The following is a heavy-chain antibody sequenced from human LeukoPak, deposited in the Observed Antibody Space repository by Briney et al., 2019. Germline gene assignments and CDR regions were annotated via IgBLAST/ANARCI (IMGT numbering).Heavy chain of an antibody. CDR3: AKAWFGERSGGGFDY. D-gene: IGHD3-10*01. J-gene: IGHJ4*02. CDR1: GFTFGDYD. Sequence: GGSLRLSCAASGFTFGDYDIHWVRQAPGKGLEWVSLISGDGGSTYYADSVKGRFTISRDNSKNSLYLQMNSLRTEDTALYYCAKAWFGERSGGGFDYWGQGTLVTVSS. CDR2: ISGDGGST. V-gene: IGHV3-43*02.